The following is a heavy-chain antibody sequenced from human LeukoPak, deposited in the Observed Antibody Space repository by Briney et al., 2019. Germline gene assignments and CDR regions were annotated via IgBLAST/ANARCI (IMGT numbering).Heavy chain of an antibody. CDR1: GFTFSSFW. D-gene: IGHD3-3*01. Sequence: GGSLRLSCAASGFTFSSFWMHWVRQSPGKGLEWVSIISATDTIYYAKSVKGRFTISRDSSKNTLCLQMTSLRVEDTAVYYCARGKGFLIDFWGQGTLVTVSS. J-gene: IGHJ4*02. V-gene: IGHV3-53*01. CDR2: ISATDTI. CDR3: ARGKGFLIDF.